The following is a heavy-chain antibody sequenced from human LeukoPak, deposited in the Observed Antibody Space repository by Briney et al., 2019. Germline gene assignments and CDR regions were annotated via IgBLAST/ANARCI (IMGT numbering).Heavy chain of an antibody. CDR3: PRDHSDFQGVAYYYYMAG. Sequence: GGSLRLSCAASGFTFSSYWMHWVRQAPGKGLVWVSRINSDGSSTSYADSVKGRFTISRDNAKNTLYLQMNSLRAEATAVYYSPRDHSDFQGVAYYYYMAGWGKGTTVTVSS. CDR2: INSDGSST. V-gene: IGHV3-74*01. D-gene: IGHD3-3*01. CDR1: GFTFSSYW. J-gene: IGHJ6*03.